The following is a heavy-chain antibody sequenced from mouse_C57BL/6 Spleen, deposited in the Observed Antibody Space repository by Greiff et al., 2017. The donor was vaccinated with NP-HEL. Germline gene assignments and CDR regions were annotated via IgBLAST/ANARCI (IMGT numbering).Heavy chain of an antibody. CDR2: INYDGSST. V-gene: IGHV5-16*01. J-gene: IGHJ3*01. Sequence: EVKLVESEGGLVQPGSSMKLSCTASGFTFSDYYMAWVRQVPEKGLEWVANINYDGSSTYYLDPLKSRFIISRDNAKNILYLQMSSLKSEDTATYYCAVYYGSSYPYWGQGTLVTVSA. CDR1: GFTFSDYY. D-gene: IGHD1-1*01. CDR3: AVYYGSSYPY.